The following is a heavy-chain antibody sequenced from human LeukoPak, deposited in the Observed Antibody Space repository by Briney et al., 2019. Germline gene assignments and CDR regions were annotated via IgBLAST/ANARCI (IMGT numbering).Heavy chain of an antibody. V-gene: IGHV4-31*03. CDR3: ARRYYYDSSGYYDY. Sequence: SETLSLTCTVSGSISSAGYYWSWIRQHPGKGLEWIGYIYYSGSTYYNPSLKSRVTISVDTSQNQFSLRLSSVTAADTAVYYCARRYYYDSSGYYDYWGQGTLVTVSS. J-gene: IGHJ4*02. D-gene: IGHD3-22*01. CDR2: IYYSGST. CDR1: GSISSAGYY.